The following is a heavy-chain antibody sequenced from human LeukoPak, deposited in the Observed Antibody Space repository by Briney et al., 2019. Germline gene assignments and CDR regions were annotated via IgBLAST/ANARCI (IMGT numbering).Heavy chain of an antibody. D-gene: IGHD1-26*01. CDR2: ISGDGGST. Sequence: GXXLRLSCAASGFTFGDYAMHWVRQAPGKGLEWVCLISGDGGSTYYADSVKGRFTISRDNSKNSLYLQMNSLRTEDTALYYFAKDITGGSYFVWGQGTLVTVSS. V-gene: IGHV3-43*02. CDR1: GFTFGDYA. J-gene: IGHJ4*02. CDR3: AKDITGGSYFV.